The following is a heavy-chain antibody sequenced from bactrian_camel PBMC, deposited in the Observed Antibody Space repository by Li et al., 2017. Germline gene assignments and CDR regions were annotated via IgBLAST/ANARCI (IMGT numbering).Heavy chain of an antibody. CDR1: GYTDDRHC. V-gene: IGHV3S9*01. CDR2: IDIDGST. Sequence: HVQLVESGGDLVQPGGSLRLSCVASGYTDDRHCEAWFRQAPGKEREAIAAIDIDGSTRYADSVKGRFTISKDNAKNTVYLQINNLKAEDTAMYYCAANHWVPSTLRGRPDEYDYWGQGTQVTVS. J-gene: IGHJ4*01. D-gene: IGHD1*01. CDR3: AANHWVPSTLRGRPDEYDY.